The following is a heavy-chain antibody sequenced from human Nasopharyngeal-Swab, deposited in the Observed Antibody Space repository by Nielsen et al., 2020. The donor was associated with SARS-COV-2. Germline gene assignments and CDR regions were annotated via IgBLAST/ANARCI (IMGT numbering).Heavy chain of an antibody. D-gene: IGHD3-3*01. J-gene: IGHJ3*02. CDR3: ARDSLTYYDFWSGYYTANDAFDI. CDR1: GFTFSSYW. Sequence: GESLKISCAASGFTFSSYWMSWVRQAPGKGLEWVANIKQDGSEKYYVDSVKGRFTISRDNAKNSLYLQMNSLRDEDTAVYYCARDSLTYYDFWSGYYTANDAFDIWGQGTMVTVSS. V-gene: IGHV3-7*01. CDR2: IKQDGSEK.